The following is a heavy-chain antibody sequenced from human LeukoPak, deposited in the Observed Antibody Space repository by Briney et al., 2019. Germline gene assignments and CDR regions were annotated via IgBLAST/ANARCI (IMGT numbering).Heavy chain of an antibody. V-gene: IGHV3-23*01. D-gene: IGHD3-22*01. J-gene: IGHJ4*02. CDR2: ISGSGGST. Sequence: GGSLRLSCAASGFAFSSYAMSWVRQAPGKGLEWVSAISGSGGSTYYADSVKGRFTISRDNSKNTLYLQMNSLRAEDTAVYYCAKDHYYDSSGYSVVGDYWGQGTLVTVSS. CDR1: GFAFSSYA. CDR3: AKDHYYDSSGYSVVGDY.